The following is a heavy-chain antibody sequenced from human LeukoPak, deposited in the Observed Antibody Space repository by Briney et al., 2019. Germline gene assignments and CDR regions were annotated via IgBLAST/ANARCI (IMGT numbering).Heavy chain of an antibody. J-gene: IGHJ4*02. CDR2: ISSSSSYI. V-gene: IGHV3-21*04. Sequence: SGGSLRLSCAASGXTFSSYSMNWVRQAPGKGLEWVSSISSSSSYIYYADSVKGRFTISRDKAKNTLYLQMNSLRAEDTAVYYCAKGSAVRGVIPDYWGQGTLVTVSS. CDR3: AKGSAVRGVIPDY. CDR1: GXTFSSYS. D-gene: IGHD3-10*01.